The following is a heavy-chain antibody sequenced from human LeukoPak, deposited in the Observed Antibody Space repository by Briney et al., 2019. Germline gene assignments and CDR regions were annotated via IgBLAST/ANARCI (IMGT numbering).Heavy chain of an antibody. CDR1: GFTFSSYS. J-gene: IGHJ4*02. Sequence: GGSLRLSCAASGFTFSSYSMNWVRQAPGKGLEWVSSNSSSSSYIYYADSVKGRFTISRDNAKNSLYLQMNSLRAEDTAVYYCARVRTVTNFDYWGQGTLVTVSS. V-gene: IGHV3-21*01. D-gene: IGHD4-17*01. CDR2: NSSSSSYI. CDR3: ARVRTVTNFDY.